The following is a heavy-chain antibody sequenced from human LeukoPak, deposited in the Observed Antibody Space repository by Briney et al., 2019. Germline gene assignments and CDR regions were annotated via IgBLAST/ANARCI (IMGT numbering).Heavy chain of an antibody. D-gene: IGHD1-26*01. Sequence: VASVKVSCKASGYTFTSYDINWVRQATGQGLEWMGLMNPNSGNTGYAQKFQGRVTITRNTSISTAYMELSSLRSEDTAVYYCARLGGSGSYYVGYMDVWGKGTTVTVSS. CDR1: GYTFTSYD. J-gene: IGHJ6*03. CDR3: ARLGGSGSYYVGYMDV. V-gene: IGHV1-8*03. CDR2: MNPNSGNT.